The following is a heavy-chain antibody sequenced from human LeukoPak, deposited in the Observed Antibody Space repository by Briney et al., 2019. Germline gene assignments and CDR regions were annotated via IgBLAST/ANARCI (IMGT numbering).Heavy chain of an antibody. V-gene: IGHV1-69*13. CDR3: ARVVYRGTSSVHWFDP. CDR2: IIPIFNTV. D-gene: IGHD2-2*01. Sequence: SVTVSCKASGGNFRSHALTWVRQAPGQGLEWMAQIIPIFNTVDFAQKFQGRLTITADESTSTAYMELNSLTSEDTALYYCARVVYRGTSSVHWFDPWGQGSLVTVSS. J-gene: IGHJ5*02. CDR1: GGNFRSHA.